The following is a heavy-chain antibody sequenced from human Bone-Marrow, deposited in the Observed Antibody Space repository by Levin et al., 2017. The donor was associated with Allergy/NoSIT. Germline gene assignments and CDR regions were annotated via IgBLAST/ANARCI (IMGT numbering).Heavy chain of an antibody. CDR2: IYWNDDN. J-gene: IGHJ6*02. CDR3: AHAEYHLGYAMDV. D-gene: IGHD2/OR15-2a*01. CDR1: GFSLGTSGVG. V-gene: IGHV2-5*01. Sequence: SGPTLVKPTQTLTLTCTFSGFSLGTSGVGVAWIRQPPGKALEWLAVIYWNDDNFYNPSLKSRLTITKDTSKNQVFLTITNMNPVDTATFYCAHAEYHLGYAMDVWGQGTTVTVSS.